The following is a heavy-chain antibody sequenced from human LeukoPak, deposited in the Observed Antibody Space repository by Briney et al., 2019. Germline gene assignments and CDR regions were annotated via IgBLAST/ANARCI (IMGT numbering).Heavy chain of an antibody. J-gene: IGHJ4*02. CDR2: INPSGGST. V-gene: IGHV1-46*01. Sequence: ASVKVSCKASGYTFTSYPMNWVRQAPGQGLEWMGIINPSGGSTSYAQKFQGRVTMTRDTSTSTVYMELSSLRSEDTAVYYCARASRQQLVLGYWGQGTLVTVSS. CDR1: GYTFTSYP. CDR3: ARASRQQLVLGY. D-gene: IGHD6-13*01.